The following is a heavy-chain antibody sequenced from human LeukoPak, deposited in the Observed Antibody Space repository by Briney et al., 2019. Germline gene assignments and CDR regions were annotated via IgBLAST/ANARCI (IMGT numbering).Heavy chain of an antibody. Sequence: GESLRLPCAASAFTFSNYVMHWVRQAPAKGPEWVAVISGDGSRIHHADSVKGRFTISRDNSKNTLYLQMNSLRTEDTAVYYCARAYSAYWYSAYWGQGALGTASS. CDR2: ISGDGSRI. V-gene: IGHV3-30*03. D-gene: IGHD1-26*01. J-gene: IGHJ4*02. CDR1: AFTFSNYV. CDR3: ARAYSAYWYSAY.